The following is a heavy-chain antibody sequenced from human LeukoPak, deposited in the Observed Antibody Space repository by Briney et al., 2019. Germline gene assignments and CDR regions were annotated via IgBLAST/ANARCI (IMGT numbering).Heavy chain of an antibody. CDR3: ARAHPVRSRWLDP. Sequence: PGGSLRLSCAASGFSFSRSYWMHWVPQAPGRGREGVANIKDDGSDIFYVNSVTGRFNIPRANDKNSFYLQMHSLSAEDTAMYYCARAHPVRSRWLDPWGQGTLVTVSS. CDR2: IKDDGSDI. V-gene: IGHV3-7*01. CDR1: GFSFSRSYW. D-gene: IGHD4-17*01. J-gene: IGHJ5*02.